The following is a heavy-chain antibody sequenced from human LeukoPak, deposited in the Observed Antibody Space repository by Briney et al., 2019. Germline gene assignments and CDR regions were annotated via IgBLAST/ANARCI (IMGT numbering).Heavy chain of an antibody. D-gene: IGHD6-13*01. Sequence: SETLSLTCTVSAGSINSDDYYWSWIRQPAGKGLEWIGRIYSPGTNYNYNPSLKSRVTISIDTSKNQFSLKLTSVTAGDTAVYYCARDGTAAGLYFDLWGQGTLVTVSS. J-gene: IGHJ4*01. CDR3: ARDGTAAGLYFDL. CDR2: IYSPGTN. CDR1: AGSINSDDYY. V-gene: IGHV4-61*02.